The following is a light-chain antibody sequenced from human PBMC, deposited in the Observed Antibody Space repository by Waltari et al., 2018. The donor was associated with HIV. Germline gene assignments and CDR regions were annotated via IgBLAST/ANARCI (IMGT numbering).Light chain of an antibody. CDR2: SNN. CDR3: AAWDDTLNGHVI. V-gene: IGLV1-44*01. Sequence: QSVLTQPPSVSGTPGQRVSISCSGSSSNIGTNVVNWYQHLPGKAHKLLIYSNNQRPSGVPDRFSGSKSGTSASLAISGLQLDDEADYYCAAWDDTLNGHVIFGGGTKVTVL. J-gene: IGLJ2*01. CDR1: SSNIGTNV.